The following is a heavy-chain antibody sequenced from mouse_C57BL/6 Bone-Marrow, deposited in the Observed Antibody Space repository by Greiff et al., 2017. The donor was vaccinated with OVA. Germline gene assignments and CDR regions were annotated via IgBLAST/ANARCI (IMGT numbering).Heavy chain of an antibody. D-gene: IGHD4-1*01. Sequence: VQLQQSGPELVKPGASVKISCKASGYSFTSYYIHWVKQRPGQGLEWIGWIYPGSGNTKYNEKFKGKATLTADTSSSTAYMQLSILTSEDSAVYYCARGGTGAMDYWGQGTSVTVSS. J-gene: IGHJ4*01. CDR2: IYPGSGNT. V-gene: IGHV1-66*01. CDR1: GYSFTSYY. CDR3: ARGGTGAMDY.